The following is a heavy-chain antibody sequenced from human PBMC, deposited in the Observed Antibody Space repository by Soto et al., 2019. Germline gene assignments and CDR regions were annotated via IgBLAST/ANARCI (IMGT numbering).Heavy chain of an antibody. CDR2: ISADNGIT. J-gene: IGHJ4*02. CDR3: ARDLGYGDINFDF. Sequence: QVQLVQSGAEVKKPGASVKVSCKASGYTFSTYGLSWVRQAPGQGLEWMGWISADNGITDYAQRLQDRVTMTTDTSTSTAYMELRGLRSDDTAVHYCARDLGYGDINFDFWGQGTLVTVSS. CDR1: GYTFSTYG. D-gene: IGHD4-17*01. V-gene: IGHV1-18*01.